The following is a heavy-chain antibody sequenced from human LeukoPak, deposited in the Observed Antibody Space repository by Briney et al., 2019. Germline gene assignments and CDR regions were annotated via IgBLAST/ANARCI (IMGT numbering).Heavy chain of an antibody. V-gene: IGHV1-69*04. CDR3: AREAEDGMDV. CDR1: GGTFSSYT. CDR2: IIPILGIA. J-gene: IGHJ6*02. Sequence: SVKVSCKAFGGTFSSYTISWVRQAPGQGLEWMGRIIPILGIANYAQKFQGRVTITADKSTSTAYMGLSSLRSEDTAVYYCAREAEDGMDVWGQGTTVTVSS.